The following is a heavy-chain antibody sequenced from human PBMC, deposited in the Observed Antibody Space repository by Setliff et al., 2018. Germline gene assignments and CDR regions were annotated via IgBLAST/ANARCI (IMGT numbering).Heavy chain of an antibody. CDR2: IRNDGATT. Sequence: PGGSLRLSCAASGFTFISDPMNWGRQAPGKGLECLSNIRNDGATTAYADSVKGRFTISRDNVKNSLFLQMTSLRAEDTAVYYFASSAYLAYYFDYWGQGTMVTVAS. CDR1: GFTFISDP. D-gene: IGHD3-22*01. J-gene: IGHJ4*02. V-gene: IGHV3-48*01. CDR3: ASSAYLAYYFDY.